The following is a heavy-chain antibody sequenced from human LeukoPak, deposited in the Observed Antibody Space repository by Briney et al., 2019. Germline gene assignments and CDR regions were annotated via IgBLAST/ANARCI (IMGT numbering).Heavy chain of an antibody. Sequence: PGGSLRLSCAASGFTFSSYWMHWVRQAPGKGPVWVSRINTDGSTTSYADSVKGRFTISRDNAKNTVYLQMNSLRAEDTAAYYCRCGSGAFDIWGQGTMVTVSS. CDR3: RCGSGAFDI. CDR1: GFTFSSYW. J-gene: IGHJ3*02. V-gene: IGHV3-74*01. D-gene: IGHD3-10*01. CDR2: INTDGSTT.